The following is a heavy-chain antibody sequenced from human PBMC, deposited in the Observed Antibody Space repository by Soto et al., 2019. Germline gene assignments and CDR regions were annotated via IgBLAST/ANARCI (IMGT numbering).Heavy chain of an antibody. CDR1: GFTVSSNY. D-gene: IGHD3-3*01. V-gene: IGHV3-53*01. CDR3: ARSRITIFGVVVRRAYGMDV. J-gene: IGHJ6*02. Sequence: EQLVESGGGLIQPGGSLRLSCAASGFTVSSNYMSWVRQAPGKGLEWVSVIYSGGSTYYADSVKGRFTISRDNSKNTLFLPMTTLRAEHTAVYYCARSRITIFGVVVRRAYGMDVWGQGTTVTVSS. CDR2: IYSGGST.